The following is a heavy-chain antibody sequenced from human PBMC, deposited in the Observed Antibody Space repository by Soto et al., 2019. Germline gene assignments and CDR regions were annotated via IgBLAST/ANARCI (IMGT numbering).Heavy chain of an antibody. Sequence: SGPTLVNPTQTLTLTCTFSGFSLSTSGVGVGWIRQPPGKALEWLALIYWDDDKRYSPSLKSRLTITRDTSKNQVVLTMTNMDPVDTATYYCAHRPSYCSGGSCYSGFDYWGQGTLVTVSS. CDR1: GFSLSTSGVG. D-gene: IGHD2-15*01. V-gene: IGHV2-5*02. J-gene: IGHJ4*02. CDR2: IYWDDDK. CDR3: AHRPSYCSGGSCYSGFDY.